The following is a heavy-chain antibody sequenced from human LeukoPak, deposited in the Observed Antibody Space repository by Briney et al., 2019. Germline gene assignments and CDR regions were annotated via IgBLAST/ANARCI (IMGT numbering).Heavy chain of an antibody. CDR3: MALGSSGSWLDP. Sequence: PGGSLRLSCAASGFTFSSYAMSWVRQAPGKGLEWVSAISGSGGSTYYADSVKGRFTISRDNSKNTLYLQMNSLRAEDTAVYYCMALGSSGSWLDPWGQGALVTVSS. V-gene: IGHV3-23*01. J-gene: IGHJ5*02. D-gene: IGHD1-14*01. CDR2: ISGSGGST. CDR1: GFTFSSYA.